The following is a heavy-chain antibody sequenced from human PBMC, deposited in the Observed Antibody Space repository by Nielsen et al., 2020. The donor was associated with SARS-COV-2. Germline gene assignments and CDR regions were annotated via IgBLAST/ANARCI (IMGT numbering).Heavy chain of an antibody. D-gene: IGHD6-19*01. CDR3: AKGGIAVAGTPFDY. CDR2: ISWNSGSI. J-gene: IGHJ4*02. CDR1: GFTFDDYA. V-gene: IGHV3-9*01. Sequence: SLKISCAASGFTFDDYAMHWVRQAPGKGLEWVSGISWNSGSIGYADSVKGRFTISRDNAKNSQYLQMNSLRAEDTALYYCAKGGIAVAGTPFDYWGQGTLVTVSS.